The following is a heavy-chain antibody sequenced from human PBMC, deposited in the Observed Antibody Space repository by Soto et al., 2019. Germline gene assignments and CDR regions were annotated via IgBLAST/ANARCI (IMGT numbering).Heavy chain of an antibody. CDR3: ERGRTVSSIVPLQV. V-gene: IGHV1-18*01. CDR1: GYNFFDYG. Sequence: QIQLVQSGAEVKKPGASVKVSCKASGYNFFDYGVSWVRQAPGQGLEWMGWVSPKSGNTDFARKVQGRVTISAETSTNTDYLDVRGLKSDDTAVDYCERGRTVSSIVPLQVLGQGTLVSVSS. D-gene: IGHD6-6*01. CDR2: VSPKSGNT. J-gene: IGHJ1*01.